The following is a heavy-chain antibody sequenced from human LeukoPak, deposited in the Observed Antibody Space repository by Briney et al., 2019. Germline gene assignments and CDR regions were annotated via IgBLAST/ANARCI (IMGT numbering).Heavy chain of an antibody. CDR3: AKSGYNRFDY. D-gene: IGHD5-24*01. CDR2: IIGSGSST. J-gene: IGHJ4*02. Sequence: GGSLRLSCAASGFTFSSYGMSWVRQAPGKGLQWVSVIIGSGSSTYYADSVKGRFTISRDNSKNTLYLQMNSLRADDTAVYYCAKSGYNRFDYWGQGTLVTVSS. CDR1: GFTFSSYG. V-gene: IGHV3-23*01.